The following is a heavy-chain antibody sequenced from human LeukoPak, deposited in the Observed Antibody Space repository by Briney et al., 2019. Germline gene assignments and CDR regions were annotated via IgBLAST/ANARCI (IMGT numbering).Heavy chain of an antibody. CDR3: ARVVAAAGNNWFDP. D-gene: IGHD6-25*01. J-gene: IGHJ5*02. V-gene: IGHV4-39*07. CDR2: IYYSGST. CDR1: GGSISSSSYY. Sequence: PETLSLTCTVSGGSISSSSYYWGWIRQPPGKGLEWIGSIYYSGSTYYNPSLKSRVTISVDTSKNQFSLKLNSVTAADTAVYYCARVVAAAGNNWFDPWGQGTLVTVSS.